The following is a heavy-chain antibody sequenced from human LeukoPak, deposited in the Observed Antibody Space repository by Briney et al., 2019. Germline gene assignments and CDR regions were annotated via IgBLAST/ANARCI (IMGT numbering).Heavy chain of an antibody. V-gene: IGHV3-23*01. D-gene: IGHD3-22*01. CDR1: GGTFSSYA. Sequence: GGSLRLSCAASGGTFSSYARSWVRQAPGKGLEWVAAISGSGGSTYYADSVRGRSTTSRANTKHSPYLQITSPTADDTAVYYCAKQTRYDSPAGGRGFDYWGQGTLVTVSS. CDR3: AKQTRYDSPAGGRGFDY. J-gene: IGHJ4*02. CDR2: ISGSGGST.